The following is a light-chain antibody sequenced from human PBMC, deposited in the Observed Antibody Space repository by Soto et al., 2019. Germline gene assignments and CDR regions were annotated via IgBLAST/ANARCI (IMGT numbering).Light chain of an antibody. J-gene: IGLJ1*01. Sequence: SALTQPRSVSGSPGQSVTISCTGTSTDVGGYNYVSWYQQHPGKAPKVMIYDVSKRPSGVPDRFSGSKSGNTASLTISGLQAEDEADYYCCSYGGYYNYVFGTGTKVTVL. CDR1: STDVGGYNY. V-gene: IGLV2-11*01. CDR3: CSYGGYYNYV. CDR2: DVS.